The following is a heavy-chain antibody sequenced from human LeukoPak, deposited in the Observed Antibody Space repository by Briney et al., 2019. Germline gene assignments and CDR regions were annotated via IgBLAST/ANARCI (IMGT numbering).Heavy chain of an antibody. Sequence: GASVKVSCKASGGTFSSYAISWVRQAPGQGLEWMGRIIPILGIANYAQKFQGRVTITADESTSTAYMELSSLRSEDTAVYYCARVQSWSGYGYYYMDVWGKGTTVTVSS. CDR2: IIPILGIA. CDR3: ARVQSWSGYGYYYMDV. V-gene: IGHV1-69*04. CDR1: GGTFSSYA. J-gene: IGHJ6*03. D-gene: IGHD5-12*01.